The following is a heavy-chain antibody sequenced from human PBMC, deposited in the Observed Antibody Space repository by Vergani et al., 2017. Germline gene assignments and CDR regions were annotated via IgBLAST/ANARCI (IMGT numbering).Heavy chain of an antibody. J-gene: IGHJ6*03. V-gene: IGHV3-74*03. CDR1: GFSFNSYW. CDR2: IKSDGSIT. Sequence: DVHLAESGGGFFQPGGSLRLSCSASGFSFNSYWMHWVRQVPGKGLLWVSRIKSDGSITAYADSVKGRFTISRDNAQNTLYLQMNSLRVEDTAVYYCAKGTVSSVGDYYYYYMDVWGKGTTVTVSS. D-gene: IGHD6-25*01. CDR3: AKGTVSSVGDYYYYYMDV.